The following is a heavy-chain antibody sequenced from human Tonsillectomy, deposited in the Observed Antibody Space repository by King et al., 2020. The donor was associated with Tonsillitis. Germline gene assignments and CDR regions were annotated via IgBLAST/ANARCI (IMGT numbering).Heavy chain of an antibody. Sequence: QLQESGPGLVKPSETLSLTCTVSGGSISSSSYYWGWIRQPPGKGLGWIGGIDYSGSTYYNPSLKSRVTISVATSKNQFSLKLSSVTAADTAMYYCASAYSSGFYYYYGMDVWGQGTTVTVSS. D-gene: IGHD6-19*01. J-gene: IGHJ6*02. CDR1: GGSISSSSYY. CDR3: ASAYSSGFYYYYGMDV. CDR2: IDYSGST. V-gene: IGHV4-39*01.